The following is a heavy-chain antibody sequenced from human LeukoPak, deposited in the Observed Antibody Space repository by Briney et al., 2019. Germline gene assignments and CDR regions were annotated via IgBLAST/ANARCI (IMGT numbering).Heavy chain of an antibody. V-gene: IGHV4-38-2*02. Sequence: SETLSLTCTVSGYSISSGYYWGWIRQPPGKGLEWIGSIYHSGSTYYNPSLKSRVTISVDTSKNQFSLKLSSVTAADTAVYYCARADSSGYYYTYFQHWGQGTLVTVSS. D-gene: IGHD3-22*01. J-gene: IGHJ1*01. CDR2: IYHSGST. CDR1: GYSISSGYY. CDR3: ARADSSGYYYTYFQH.